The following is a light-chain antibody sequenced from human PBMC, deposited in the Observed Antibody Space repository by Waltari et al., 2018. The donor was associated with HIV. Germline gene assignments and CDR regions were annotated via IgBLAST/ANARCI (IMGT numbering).Light chain of an antibody. Sequence: NFMLTQPHSVSESPGKTVTISCTRSGGSIASNFVQWYQQRPGSAPTTVIYDKNKRPSGVPDRFSGSIDSSSNSASLTISGLKTEDEADYYCQSFETGTWVFGGGTKLTVL. CDR1: GGSIASNF. CDR3: QSFETGTWV. CDR2: DKN. V-gene: IGLV6-57*04. J-gene: IGLJ3*02.